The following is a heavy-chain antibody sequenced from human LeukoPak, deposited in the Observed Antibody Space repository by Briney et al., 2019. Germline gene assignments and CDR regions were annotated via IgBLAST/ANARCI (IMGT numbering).Heavy chain of an antibody. CDR2: ISGSGGST. CDR1: GFTFSSYA. V-gene: IGHV3-23*01. J-gene: IGHJ4*02. CDR3: AKVRGYSYGYDY. D-gene: IGHD5-18*01. Sequence: PGGSLRLSCAASGFTFSSYAMSWVRQAPGKGLEWVSAISGSGGSTYYADSVKGRFTISRDNSKNTLYLQMSSLRAEDTAVYYCAKVRGYSYGYDYWGQGTLVTVSS.